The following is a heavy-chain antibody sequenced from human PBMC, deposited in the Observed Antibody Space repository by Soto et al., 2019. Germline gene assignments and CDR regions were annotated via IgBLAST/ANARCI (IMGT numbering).Heavy chain of an antibody. CDR2: IRVYNGKT. CDR3: ARASGGSSDR. D-gene: IGHD1-26*01. CDR1: GYTFTSYD. Sequence: QVQLVQSGAEVKKPGASVKVSCKASGYTFTSYDISWVRQAPGQGLEGMGGIRVYNGKTNYAQTFQDRVTVTTDTSTSTAYMELRSLRSDDTAVYYCARASGGSSDRWGQGTLVTVS. J-gene: IGHJ5*02. V-gene: IGHV1-18*04.